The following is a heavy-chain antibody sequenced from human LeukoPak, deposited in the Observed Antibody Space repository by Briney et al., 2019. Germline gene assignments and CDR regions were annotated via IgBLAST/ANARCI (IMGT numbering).Heavy chain of an antibody. CDR3: VELGITMIGGV. Sequence: GGSLRRSCAASGFTFSSYSMNWVRQAPGKGLEWVSSISSSSSYIYYADSVKGRFTISRDNAKNSLYLQMNSLRAEDTAVYYCVELGITMIGGVWGKGTTVTISS. D-gene: IGHD3-10*02. CDR2: ISSSSSYI. J-gene: IGHJ6*04. CDR1: GFTFSSYS. V-gene: IGHV3-21*01.